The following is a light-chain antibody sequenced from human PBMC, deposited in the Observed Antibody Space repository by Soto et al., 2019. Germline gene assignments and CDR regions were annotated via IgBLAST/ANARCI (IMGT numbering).Light chain of an antibody. CDR3: QQYNNWPPGT. Sequence: EIVMTQSPATLSVSPGERATLSCRASQSVSSNLAWYQQKPGQAPRLLIYGASTRATGIPARFSGSGPGTKFTLTISSLQSEDFAVYYCQQYNNWPPGTFGQGTK. V-gene: IGKV3-15*01. CDR2: GAS. J-gene: IGKJ1*01. CDR1: QSVSSN.